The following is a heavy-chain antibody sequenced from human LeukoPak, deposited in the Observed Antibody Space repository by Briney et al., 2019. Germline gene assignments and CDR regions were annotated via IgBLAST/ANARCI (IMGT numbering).Heavy chain of an antibody. CDR3: ARDSYYDNSGEGAFDI. CDR1: GGSVSTIGYS. Sequence: SETLSLTCGVSGGSVSTIGYSWSWIRQPPGKGLEWIGYIYQSGSTSYNPSLQSRVTISIDKSKNQFSLKLSSVTAADTAVYYCARDSYYDNSGEGAFDIWGQGTLVTVSS. V-gene: IGHV4-30-2*01. CDR2: IYQSGST. J-gene: IGHJ3*02. D-gene: IGHD3-22*01.